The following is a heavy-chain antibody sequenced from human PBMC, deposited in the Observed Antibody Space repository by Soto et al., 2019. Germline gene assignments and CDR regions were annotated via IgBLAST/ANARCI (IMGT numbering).Heavy chain of an antibody. CDR1: GFTFSSYA. D-gene: IGHD6-19*01. CDR2: ISGSGGST. Sequence: GGSLSLSCAASGFTFSSYAMSWVRQAPGKGLEWVSAISGSGGSTYYADSVKGRFTISRDNSKNTLYLQMNSLRAEDTAVYYCAKVEGAVAAPSDAFDIWGQGTMVTVSS. J-gene: IGHJ3*02. CDR3: AKVEGAVAAPSDAFDI. V-gene: IGHV3-23*01.